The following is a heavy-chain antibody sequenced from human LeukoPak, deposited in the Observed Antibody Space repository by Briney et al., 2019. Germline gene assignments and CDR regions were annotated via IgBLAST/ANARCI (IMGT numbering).Heavy chain of an antibody. CDR1: GFTFSNNG. D-gene: IGHD3-22*01. CDR2: ISYDGNNK. Sequence: GGSLRLSCAASGFTFSNNGLHWVRRAPGKGLEWVAVISYDGNNKYYADSVKGRFSISRDNSKNTLYLQMNSLRADDTAVYYCTREASKGYYDTSGYYYDYWGQGTLVTVSS. V-gene: IGHV3-30*03. CDR3: TREASKGYYDTSGYYYDY. J-gene: IGHJ4*02.